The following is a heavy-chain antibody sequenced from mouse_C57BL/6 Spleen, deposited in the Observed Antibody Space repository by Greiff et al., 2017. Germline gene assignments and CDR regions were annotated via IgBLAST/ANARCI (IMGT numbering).Heavy chain of an antibody. CDR1: GYTFTSYG. Sequence: VKLMESGAELARPGASVKLSCKASGYTFTSYGISWVKQRTGQGLEWIGEIYPRSGNTYYNEKFKGKATLTADKSSSTAYMELRSLTSEDSAVYLCARLGQGQDCAMDYWGQGTSVTVSS. CDR3: ARLGQGQDCAMDY. V-gene: IGHV1-81*01. D-gene: IGHD3-3*01. J-gene: IGHJ4*01. CDR2: IYPRSGNT.